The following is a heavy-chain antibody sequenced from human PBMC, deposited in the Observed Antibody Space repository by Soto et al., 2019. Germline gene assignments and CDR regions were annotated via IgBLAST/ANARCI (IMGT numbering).Heavy chain of an antibody. V-gene: IGHV1-2*06. CDR3: ARTTDCSNSNSCYLPAYYYYGMDV. CDR1: GYTFTDYY. J-gene: IGHJ6*02. Sequence: GASVKVSCKASGYTFTDYYMHWVRQAPGQGLEWMGRINPNSGGTNYAQKFQDRVTMTRDTSISTAYMELSRLRSDDTAVYYCARTTDCSNSNSCYLPAYYYYGMDVWGQGATVTVSS. CDR2: INPNSGGT. D-gene: IGHD2-2*01.